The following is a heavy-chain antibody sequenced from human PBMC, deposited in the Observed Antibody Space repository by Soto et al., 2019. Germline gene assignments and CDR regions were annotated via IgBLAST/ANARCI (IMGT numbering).Heavy chain of an antibody. D-gene: IGHD1-26*01. J-gene: IGHJ4*02. CDR3: ARGGSYPIGASDY. CDR2: IHYTGSH. CDR1: GASVSDHY. V-gene: IGHV4-59*02. Sequence: KPSETLSLTCTVSGASVSDHYWNWVRQPPGKGLEWIGFIHYTGSHILDPSVKSRVTMSVDVSRNQFSLELTSVTAADTAVYYCARGGSYPIGASDYWGQGTLVTSPQ.